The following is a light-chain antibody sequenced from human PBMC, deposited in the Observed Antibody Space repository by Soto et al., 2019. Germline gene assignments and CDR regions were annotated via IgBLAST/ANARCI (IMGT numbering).Light chain of an antibody. CDR1: GSDVAGYNY. V-gene: IGLV2-14*01. Sequence: QSALTQPASVSGSPGQSITMSCTGTGSDVAGYNYISWYQQHPGKAPKLMIYDVSNRPSGVSNRFSGSKSGNTASLTISGLQAEDEAHYYCSAYTTSTTLAVIFGGGTKLTVL. CDR2: DVS. CDR3: SAYTTSTTLAVI. J-gene: IGLJ2*01.